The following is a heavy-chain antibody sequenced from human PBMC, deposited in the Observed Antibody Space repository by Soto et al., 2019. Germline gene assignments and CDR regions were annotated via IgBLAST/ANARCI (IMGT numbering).Heavy chain of an antibody. Sequence: SETLSLTCTVSGGSISSGGYYWSWIRQHPGKGLEWIGYIYYSGSTYYNPSLKSRVTISVDTSKNQFSLKLSSVTAADTAVYYCARDDECGGDCSSYDYWGQGTLVTVSS. CDR3: ARDDECGGDCSSYDY. CDR2: IYYSGST. V-gene: IGHV4-31*02. CDR1: GGSISSGGYY. D-gene: IGHD2-21*01. J-gene: IGHJ4*02.